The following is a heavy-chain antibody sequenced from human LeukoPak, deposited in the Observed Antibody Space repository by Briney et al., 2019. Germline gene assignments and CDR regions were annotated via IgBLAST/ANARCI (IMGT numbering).Heavy chain of an antibody. Sequence: GGSLRLSCAASGFTVSSNYMSWVRQAPGKGLEWVSVIYSGGSTYYADSVKGRFTISRDNSKNSLYLQMNSLRTEDTALYYCAKVYRYYDSSCQHWGQGTLVTVSS. D-gene: IGHD3-22*01. CDR2: IYSGGST. CDR1: GFTVSSNY. J-gene: IGHJ1*01. CDR3: AKVYRYYDSSCQH. V-gene: IGHV3-53*05.